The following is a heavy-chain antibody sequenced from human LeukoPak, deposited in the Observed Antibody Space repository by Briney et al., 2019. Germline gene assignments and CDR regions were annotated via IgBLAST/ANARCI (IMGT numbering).Heavy chain of an antibody. CDR3: AYSGYYYYPGDY. V-gene: IGHV1-2*02. D-gene: IGHD3-22*01. Sequence: ASVKVSCKASGYTFNNYGISWVRQAPGQGLEWMGWINPSSGGTNYAQKFQGRVTMTRDRSISTAYMELSRLRSDDTAVYYCAYSGYYYYPGDYWGQGTLVTVSS. CDR2: INPSSGGT. J-gene: IGHJ4*02. CDR1: GYTFNNYG.